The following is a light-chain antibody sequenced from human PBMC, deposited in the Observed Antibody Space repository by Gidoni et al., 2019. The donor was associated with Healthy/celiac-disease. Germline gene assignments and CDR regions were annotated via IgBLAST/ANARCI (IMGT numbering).Light chain of an antibody. CDR2: GNS. Sequence: QSVLTQPPSVFGAPGQRVTFSCTGSSSHIGAGYDVFWYQQRPGTAPKLLIYGNSNRPSGVPDRFSGSKSGTSASLAITGLQAEDEADYYCQSHDSSLSGSVFGGGTKLTVL. CDR3: QSHDSSLSGSV. V-gene: IGLV1-40*01. J-gene: IGLJ2*01. CDR1: SSHIGAGYD.